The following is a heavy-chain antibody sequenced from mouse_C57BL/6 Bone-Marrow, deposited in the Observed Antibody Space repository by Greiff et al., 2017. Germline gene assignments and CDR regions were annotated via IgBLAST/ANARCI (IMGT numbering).Heavy chain of an antibody. CDR2: ISDGGSYT. J-gene: IGHJ3*01. D-gene: IGHD1-1*01. Sequence: EVMLVESGGGLVKPGGSLKLSCAASGFTFSSYAMSWVRQTPEKRLEWVATISDGGSYTYYPDNVKGRFTISRDNAKNNLYLQMSHLKSEDTAMYYCAREGIYYYGSSSWFAYWGQGTLVTVSA. CDR3: AREGIYYYGSSSWFAY. V-gene: IGHV5-4*01. CDR1: GFTFSSYA.